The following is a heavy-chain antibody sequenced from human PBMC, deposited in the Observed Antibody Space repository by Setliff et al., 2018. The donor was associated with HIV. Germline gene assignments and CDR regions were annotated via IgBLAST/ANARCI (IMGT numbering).Heavy chain of an antibody. CDR2: INHDRTT. CDR1: GGSFSGYY. CDR3: ARGSRQLTIFGVVFKTNYYFVDV. Sequence: SETLSLTCAVYGGSFSGYYWSWIRQPPGKGLEWIGEINHDRTTNYNSSLKSRVTISVDTSKNQFSLTLNSVTAADTAVYYCARGSRQLTIFGVVFKTNYYFVDVWGKGTAVTVSS. J-gene: IGHJ6*03. V-gene: IGHV4-34*01. D-gene: IGHD3-3*01.